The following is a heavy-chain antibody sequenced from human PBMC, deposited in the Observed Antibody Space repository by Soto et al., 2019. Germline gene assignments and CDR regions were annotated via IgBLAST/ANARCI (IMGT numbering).Heavy chain of an antibody. J-gene: IGHJ4*02. V-gene: IGHV3-64*01. D-gene: IGHD6-13*01. CDR2: ISSNGGST. Sequence: EVQLVESGGGLVQPGGSLRLSCAASGFTFSSYAMHWVRQAPGKGLEYVSAISSNGGSTYYANSVKGRFTISRDNSKNTLYIQLGRLGAEDMAVYYCASVAAAGTVYDYWGQGTLVTVSS. CDR3: ASVAAAGTVYDY. CDR1: GFTFSSYA.